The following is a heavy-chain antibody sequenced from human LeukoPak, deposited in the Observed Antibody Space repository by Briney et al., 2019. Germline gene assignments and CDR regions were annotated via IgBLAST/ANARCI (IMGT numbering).Heavy chain of an antibody. Sequence: GASVKVSCKASGYTFTSYGISWVRQAPGQGLEWMGWISDYNGNTNYAQKLQGRVTMTTDTSTSTAYMELRSLRSDDTAVYYCARDKYYDSSGYYFSHPTVFDYWGQGTLVTVSS. CDR2: ISDYNGNT. J-gene: IGHJ4*02. CDR3: ARDKYYDSSGYYFSHPTVFDY. CDR1: GYTFTSYG. V-gene: IGHV1-18*01. D-gene: IGHD3-22*01.